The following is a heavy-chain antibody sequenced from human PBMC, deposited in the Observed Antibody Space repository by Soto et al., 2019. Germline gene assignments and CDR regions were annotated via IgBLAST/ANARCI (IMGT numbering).Heavy chain of an antibody. Sequence: QVQLVQSGAEVKKPGASVKVSCKASGYTFTSYGISWVRQAPGQGLEWMGWISAYNGNTNYAQKLQGRVTMTTDTATSTAYMELRSLRSDDTAVYYCARAVGYCSGGSCYLRYFDLWGRGTLVTVSS. V-gene: IGHV1-18*01. CDR1: GYTFTSYG. CDR2: ISAYNGNT. D-gene: IGHD2-15*01. J-gene: IGHJ2*01. CDR3: ARAVGYCSGGSCYLRYFDL.